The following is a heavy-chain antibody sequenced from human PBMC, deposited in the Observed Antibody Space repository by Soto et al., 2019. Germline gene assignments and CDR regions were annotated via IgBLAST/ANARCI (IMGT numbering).Heavy chain of an antibody. CDR2: MDQDGSET. V-gene: IGHV3-7*01. D-gene: IGHD3-16*01. Sequence: EVQLVESGGGLVQPGGSLRLSCAASGFTFSTYWMTWVRQPPGKGLEWVANMDQDGSETYYVDSVRGRFTVSRDNAKNSLYLHMNILRVDDTAVYYCVCGGNFFIYWGKGSLVTISP. CDR1: GFTFSTYW. J-gene: IGHJ4*02. CDR3: VCGGNFFIY.